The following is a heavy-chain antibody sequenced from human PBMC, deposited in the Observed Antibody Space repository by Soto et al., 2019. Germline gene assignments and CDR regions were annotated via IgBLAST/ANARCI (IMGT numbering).Heavy chain of an antibody. CDR1: VFSLSTDDVG. D-gene: IGHD6-6*01. J-gene: IGHJ4*02. CDR3: ARSKYSISSFDY. V-gene: IGHV2-5*02. Sequence: SGPTLVNPTHTLTLTCTFSVFSLSTDDVGVGWIRQPPGKALDWLAVIYWDDDKRYSPSLKSRLTITKDTSKNQVLLTMTNMAPVDTATYFCARSKYSISSFDYWGQGALVTSPQ. CDR2: IYWDDDK.